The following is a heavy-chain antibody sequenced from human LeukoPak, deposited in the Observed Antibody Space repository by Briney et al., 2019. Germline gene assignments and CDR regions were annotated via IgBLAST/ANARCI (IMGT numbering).Heavy chain of an antibody. CDR3: TRPSYDSSVSGVVY. CDR1: GFTFSGSA. J-gene: IGHJ4*02. D-gene: IGHD3-22*01. CDR2: IRSKANSYAT. Sequence: GGSLRLSCAASGFTFSGSAIHWVRQASGKGLEWVGRIRSKANSYATTDVASVRGRFSISRDDSKNTAYLQMNSLKTEDTAVYYCTRPSYDSSVSGVVYWGQGTLVTVSS. V-gene: IGHV3-73*01.